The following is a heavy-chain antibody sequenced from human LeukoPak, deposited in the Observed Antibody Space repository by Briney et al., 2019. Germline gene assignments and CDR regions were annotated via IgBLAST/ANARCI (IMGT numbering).Heavy chain of an antibody. CDR3: ARGPSGITGTRSFAY. J-gene: IGHJ4*02. CDR2: MNPNSGGT. Sequence: ASVTVSCKASGYTFTGYDMHWVRQAPGQGLEWMGWMNPNSGGTDYAQKSQGRATMTRDTSISTAYMELSRLRSEDTAVYYCARGPSGITGTRSFAYWGQGTLVTVSS. CDR1: GYTFTGYD. D-gene: IGHD1-20*01. V-gene: IGHV1-2*02.